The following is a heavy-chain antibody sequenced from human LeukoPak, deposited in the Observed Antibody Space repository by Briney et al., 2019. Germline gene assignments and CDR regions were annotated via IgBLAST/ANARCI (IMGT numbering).Heavy chain of an antibody. V-gene: IGHV3-53*01. CDR3: AGRTRLVRGVHYMDV. J-gene: IGHJ6*03. Sequence: GGSLRLSCAASGFTVGSNYMSWVRQAPGKGLEWVSVIYSGGGTYYADSVKGRFTVSRDNSKNTLYLLMNSLRAEGTAVYYCAGRTRLVRGVHYMDVWGKGTTVTVSS. CDR1: GFTVGSNY. D-gene: IGHD3-10*01. CDR2: IYSGGGT.